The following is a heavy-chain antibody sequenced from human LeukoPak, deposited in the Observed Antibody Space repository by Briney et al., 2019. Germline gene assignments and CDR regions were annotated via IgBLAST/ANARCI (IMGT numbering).Heavy chain of an antibody. Sequence: PSETLSLTCTVSGGSISGTDLYWGWIRQPPGKGLEWIGEINHSGSTNYNPSLKSRVTISVDASKNQFSLKLSSVTAADTAVYYCARAPSYYYDSSGIFDYWGQGTLVTVSS. D-gene: IGHD3-22*01. CDR2: INHSGST. J-gene: IGHJ4*02. CDR1: GGSISGTDLY. V-gene: IGHV4-39*07. CDR3: ARAPSYYYDSSGIFDY.